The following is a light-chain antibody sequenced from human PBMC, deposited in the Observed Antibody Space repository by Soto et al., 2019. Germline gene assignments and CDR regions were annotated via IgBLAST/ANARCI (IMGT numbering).Light chain of an antibody. CDR2: GAS. V-gene: IGKV3-15*01. CDR3: QQYSSSPSIT. Sequence: EIVMTQSPATLSVSPGERATLSCRASQSLSSNLAWYQQKPGQPPRLLIYGASTRATGIPARFSGSGSGTDFTLTISRLEPEDFAVYYCQQYSSSPSITFGQGTRLEIK. J-gene: IGKJ5*01. CDR1: QSLSSN.